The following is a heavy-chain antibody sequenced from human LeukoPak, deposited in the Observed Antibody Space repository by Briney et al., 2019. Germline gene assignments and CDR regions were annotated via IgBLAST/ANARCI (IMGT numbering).Heavy chain of an antibody. CDR3: ARAPISEMATHDFDY. Sequence: SVDVSCKASGYTFTSYYMHWVGQAPGQGLEWMGIINPSGGSTSYAQKLQGRVTMTSATSTSTVYMELSSLRSEDTAVYYCARAPISEMATHDFDYWGQGTLVTVSS. V-gene: IGHV1-46*01. D-gene: IGHD5-24*01. J-gene: IGHJ4*02. CDR2: INPSGGST. CDR1: GYTFTSYY.